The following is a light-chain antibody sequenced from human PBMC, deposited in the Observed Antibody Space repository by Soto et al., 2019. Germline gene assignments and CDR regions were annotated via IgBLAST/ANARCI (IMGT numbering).Light chain of an antibody. CDR2: AAF. CDR1: QGIRND. V-gene: IGKV1-17*01. J-gene: IGKJ5*01. Sequence: DIQMTQSPSSLSASVGDRVTITCRASQGIRNDLGWYQQKPGKAPKRLIYAAFSLQSGVPPRFSGNGSGTEFXXXXXSLQPEDYATYFCLQHNTYSLTFGQGTRLE. CDR3: LQHNTYSLT.